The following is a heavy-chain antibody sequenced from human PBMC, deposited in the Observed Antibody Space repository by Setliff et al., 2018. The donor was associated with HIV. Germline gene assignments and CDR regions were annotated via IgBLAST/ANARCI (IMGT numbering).Heavy chain of an antibody. CDR2: IYSSGSP. CDR3: ARHRDPPGTSWIYYYYYMDL. D-gene: IGHD6-13*01. CDR1: GGSISSHY. V-gene: IGHV4-59*04. Sequence: SETLSLTCTVSGGSISSHYWSWIRQPPGKRLEWLGSIYSSGSPSYNPSFSSRLTISVDTSKNHVSLRLSSVTAADTGVYYCARHRDPPGTSWIYYYYYMDLWGEGTTVTVSS. J-gene: IGHJ6*03.